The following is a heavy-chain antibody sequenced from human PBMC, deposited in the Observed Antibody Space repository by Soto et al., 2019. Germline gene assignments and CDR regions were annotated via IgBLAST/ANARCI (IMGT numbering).Heavy chain of an antibody. CDR2: IYYSGST. V-gene: IGHV4-30-4*01. D-gene: IGHD5-18*01. J-gene: IGHJ5*02. CDR1: VGSISSGDYY. Sequence: SETLSLTCTASVGSISSGDYYCSWIRQPPGKGLEWIGYIYYSGSTYYNPSLKSRVTISVDTSKNQFSLKLSSVTAADTAVYYCASLKLGYSTFDPWGQGTLVTVSS. CDR3: ASLKLGYSTFDP.